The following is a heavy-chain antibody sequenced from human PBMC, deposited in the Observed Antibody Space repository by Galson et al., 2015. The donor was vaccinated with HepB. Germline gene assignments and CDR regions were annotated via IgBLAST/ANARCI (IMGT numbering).Heavy chain of an antibody. V-gene: IGHV5-51*03. J-gene: IGHJ6*02. CDR2: IYPVDSET. Sequence: QSGAEVKKPGESMKISCKASGYSFSTYWIAWVRQMPGKGLEWMGIIYPVDSETRYSPSFQGQVTISADKSISAAYLQWSSLKASDTAMYYCARGNVPYYYYTLDAWGQGTTVTVSS. CDR3: ARGNVPYYYYTLDA. CDR1: GYSFSTYW.